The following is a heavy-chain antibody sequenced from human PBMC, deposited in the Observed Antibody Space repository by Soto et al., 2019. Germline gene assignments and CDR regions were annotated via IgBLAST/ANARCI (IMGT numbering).Heavy chain of an antibody. CDR3: ARELRCISTSCYRGFDY. CDR2: IYYSGST. V-gene: IGHV4-31*03. CDR1: GGSISSGGYY. J-gene: IGHJ4*02. D-gene: IGHD2-2*01. Sequence: QVQLQESGPGLVKPSQTLSLTCTVSGGSISSGGYYWSWIRQHPGKGLEWIGYIYYSGSTYYNPSLKSRVTISVDTSKNQFSLKLSSVTAADTAVYYCARELRCISTSCYRGFDYWGQGTLVTVSS.